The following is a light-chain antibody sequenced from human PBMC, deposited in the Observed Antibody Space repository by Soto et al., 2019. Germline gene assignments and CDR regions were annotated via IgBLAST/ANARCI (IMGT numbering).Light chain of an antibody. CDR3: AAWDDSLNGYV. CDR2: SNN. CDR1: SSNIGSNT. J-gene: IGLJ1*01. Sequence: QCVLTQPPSASGTPGQRDTISCSGSSSNIGSNTVNWYQQLPGTAPKLLIYSNNQRPSGVPDRFSGSKSGTSASLAISGLQSQDEADYYCAAWDDSLNGYVFGTGTKVTVL. V-gene: IGLV1-44*01.